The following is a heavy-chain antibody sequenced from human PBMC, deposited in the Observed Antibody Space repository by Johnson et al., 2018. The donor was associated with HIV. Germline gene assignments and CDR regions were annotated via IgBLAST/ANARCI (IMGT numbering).Heavy chain of an antibody. Sequence: VQLVESGGGVVQPGRSLRVSCGASGFTFSSHGMSWVRQAPGKGLEWVAGINWNGGSTGYADSVKGRFTISRDNAKNSLYLQMNSLRAEDTALYYCARAPEVRGVDAFDVWGQGTVVTVSS. D-gene: IGHD3-10*01. V-gene: IGHV3-20*04. J-gene: IGHJ3*01. CDR1: GFTFSSHG. CDR3: ARAPEVRGVDAFDV. CDR2: INWNGGST.